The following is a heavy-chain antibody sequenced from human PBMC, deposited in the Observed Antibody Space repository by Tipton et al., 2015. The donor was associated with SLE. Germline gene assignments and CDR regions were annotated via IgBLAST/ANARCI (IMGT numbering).Heavy chain of an antibody. J-gene: IGHJ4*02. CDR1: GGSISSYY. CDR3: ARVDTAMVFPFGGYYLDY. CDR2: IYYSGST. Sequence: TLSLTCTVSGGSISSYYWSWIRQPPGKGLEWIGYIYYSGSTNYKSSLKSRVTISVDTSKNQFSLRLSSVTAADTAVYYCARVDTAMVFPFGGYYLDYWGQGILVTVSS. D-gene: IGHD5-18*01. V-gene: IGHV4-59*08.